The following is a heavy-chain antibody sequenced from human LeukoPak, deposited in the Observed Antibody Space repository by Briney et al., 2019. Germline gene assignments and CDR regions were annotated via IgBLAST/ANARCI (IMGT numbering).Heavy chain of an antibody. V-gene: IGHV4-30-4*08. CDR1: GGSISSNDHY. CDR2: IHHSGST. D-gene: IGHD3-10*01. J-gene: IGHJ3*02. CDR3: ARATITMALDIPADAFDI. Sequence: PSQTLSLTCTVSGGSISSNDHYWSWIRQPPGEGLGWIGYIHHSGSTYYNPSLKSRVTISVETSKKQFSLKLRSVNAADTAVYYCARATITMALDIPADAFDIWGQGTMVTVSS.